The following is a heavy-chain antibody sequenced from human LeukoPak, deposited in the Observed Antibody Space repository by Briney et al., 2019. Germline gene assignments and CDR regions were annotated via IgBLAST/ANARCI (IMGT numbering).Heavy chain of an antibody. V-gene: IGHV3-7*05. Sequence: GGSLRLSCAASGFSLSNHWMDWVRQAPGKGLEWVAHINPEGSEKCSVDSVKGRFTISRDNAKNSLYLQMNSLRAEDTAVYYCARNRGWLQFDYWGQGTLVTVSS. CDR1: GFSLSNHW. J-gene: IGHJ4*02. CDR3: ARNRGWLQFDY. D-gene: IGHD5-24*01. CDR2: INPEGSEK.